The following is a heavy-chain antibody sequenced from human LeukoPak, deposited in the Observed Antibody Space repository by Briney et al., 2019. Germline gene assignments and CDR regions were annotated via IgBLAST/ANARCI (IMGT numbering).Heavy chain of an antibody. D-gene: IGHD3-10*01. CDR3: ARTRITMVRGVITTYYYYYMDV. J-gene: IGHJ6*03. Sequence: SETLSLTCTVSGGSISSSSYYWGWIRQPPGKGLEWIGSIYYSGSTNYNPSLKSRVTISVDTSKNQFSLKLSSVTAADTAVYYCARTRITMVRGVITTYYYYYMDVWGKGTTVTISS. CDR2: IYYSGST. V-gene: IGHV4-39*07. CDR1: GGSISSSSYY.